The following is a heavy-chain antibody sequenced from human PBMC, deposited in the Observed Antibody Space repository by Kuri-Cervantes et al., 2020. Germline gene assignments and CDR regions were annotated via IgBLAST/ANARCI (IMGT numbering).Heavy chain of an antibody. V-gene: IGHV3-9*01. D-gene: IGHD3-3*01. Sequence: LSLTCAASGFTFNDYAMHWVRQAPGKGLEWVSGISWNSGSIGCADSVKGRFTISRDNAKNSLYLQMNSLRAEDTAVYYCARDWVYDFWSGYSPDYFDYWGQGTLVTVSS. CDR3: ARDWVYDFWSGYSPDYFDY. CDR1: GFTFNDYA. CDR2: ISWNSGSI. J-gene: IGHJ4*02.